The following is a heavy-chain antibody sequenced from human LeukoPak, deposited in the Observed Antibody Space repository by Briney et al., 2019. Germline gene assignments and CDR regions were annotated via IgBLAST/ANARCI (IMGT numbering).Heavy chain of an antibody. CDR2: IYSGGST. D-gene: IGHD3-10*01. J-gene: IGHJ4*02. CDR1: GFTVSSNY. Sequence: GGSLRLSCAASGFTVSSNYMSWVRQAPGKGLEWVSVIYSGGSTYYADSVKGRFTISRDNSKNTLYLQMNSLRAEDTAVYYCARDPYGSGSHYDYWGQGTLVTVSS. CDR3: ARDPYGSGSHYDY. V-gene: IGHV3-53*01.